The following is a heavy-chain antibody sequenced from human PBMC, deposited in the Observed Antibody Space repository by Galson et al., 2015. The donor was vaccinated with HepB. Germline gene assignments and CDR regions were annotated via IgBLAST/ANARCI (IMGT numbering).Heavy chain of an antibody. CDR3: ARVGSHRQFDYYFDY. J-gene: IGHJ4*02. Sequence: SVKVSCKASGGTFSSYAINWVRQAPGQGLEWMGGIIPIFGTANYAQKFQGRVTITADKSTSTAYMELSSLRSEDTAVYYCARVGSHRQFDYYFDYWGQGTLVTVSS. CDR2: IIPIFGTA. D-gene: IGHD1-26*01. V-gene: IGHV1-69*06. CDR1: GGTFSSYA.